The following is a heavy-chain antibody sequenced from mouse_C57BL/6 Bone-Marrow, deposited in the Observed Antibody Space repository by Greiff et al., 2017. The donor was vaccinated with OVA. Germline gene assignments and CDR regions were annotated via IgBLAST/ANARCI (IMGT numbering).Heavy chain of an antibody. Sequence: VQGVESGAELARPGASVKLSCKASGYTFTSYGISWVKQRTGQGLEWIGEIYPRSGNTYYNEKFKGKATLTADKSSSTAYMELRSLTSEDSAVYFCARSHYYGSSYGYWGQGTTLTVSS. V-gene: IGHV1-81*01. CDR1: GYTFTSYG. J-gene: IGHJ2*01. D-gene: IGHD1-1*01. CDR2: IYPRSGNT. CDR3: ARSHYYGSSYGY.